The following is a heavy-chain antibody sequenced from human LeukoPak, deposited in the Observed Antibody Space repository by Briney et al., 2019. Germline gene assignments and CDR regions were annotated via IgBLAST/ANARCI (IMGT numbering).Heavy chain of an antibody. Sequence: PGGSPRLSCAASGFTVSSNYMSWVRQAPGKGLEWVSVIYSGGSTYYADSVKGRFTISRDNSKNTLYLQMNSLRAEDTAVYYCASPGGNSALDYWGQGTLVTVSS. J-gene: IGHJ4*02. V-gene: IGHV3-53*01. CDR2: IYSGGST. CDR3: ASPGGNSALDY. CDR1: GFTVSSNY. D-gene: IGHD4-23*01.